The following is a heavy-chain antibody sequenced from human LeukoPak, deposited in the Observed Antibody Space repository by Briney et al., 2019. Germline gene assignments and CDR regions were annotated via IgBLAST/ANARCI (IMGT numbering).Heavy chain of an antibody. Sequence: PGGSLRLSCAASGFTFSNYWMNWVRQAPGKGLEWVANINQDGSVKYYVDSVKGRFTISRDNAKNSLYLQMNSLRAEDTAVYFCARVFFLTITTPDYWGQGTLVTVSS. J-gene: IGHJ4*02. CDR1: GFTFSNYW. V-gene: IGHV3-7*04. CDR3: ARVFFLTITTPDY. CDR2: INQDGSVK. D-gene: IGHD1-1*01.